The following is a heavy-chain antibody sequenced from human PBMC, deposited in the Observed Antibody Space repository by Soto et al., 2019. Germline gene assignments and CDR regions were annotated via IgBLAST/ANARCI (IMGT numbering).Heavy chain of an antibody. Sequence: PSETLSLTCTVSGGSISGYYWSWIRQPPGKGLEWIGYMYNTGSTVYNPSFKSRVTISVDTSKNQFSLKLNSVTAADTAVYYGARDLWGYCGTDCYPLDVWGQGTTVTVSS. CDR3: ARDLWGYCGTDCYPLDV. D-gene: IGHD2-21*02. V-gene: IGHV4-59*01. J-gene: IGHJ6*02. CDR1: GGSISGYY. CDR2: MYNTGST.